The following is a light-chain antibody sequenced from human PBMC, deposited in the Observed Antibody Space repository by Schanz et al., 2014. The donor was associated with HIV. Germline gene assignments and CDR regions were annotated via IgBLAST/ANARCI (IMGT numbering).Light chain of an antibody. CDR2: DVT. CDR3: SSYAGSNNLV. Sequence: QSVLTQPASVSGSPGQSITISCTGTSSDVGGYTYVSWYQQHPGKAPKLIIYDVTNRPSGVSHRFSGSKSGNTASLTISGLQAEDEADYFCSSYAGSNNLVFGGGTKLTVL. V-gene: IGLV2-14*03. CDR1: SSDVGGYTY. J-gene: IGLJ2*01.